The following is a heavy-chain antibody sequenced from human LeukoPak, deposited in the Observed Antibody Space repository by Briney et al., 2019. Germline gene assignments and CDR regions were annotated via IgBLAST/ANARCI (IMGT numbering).Heavy chain of an antibody. V-gene: IGHV4-34*01. D-gene: IGHD5-18*01. CDR2: INHSGST. CDR3: ARVRGSGYSYGFVKAFDY. CDR1: GGSFSGYY. Sequence: PSETLSLTCAVYGGSFSGYYWSWIRQPPGKGLEWIGEINHSGSTNYNPSLKSRVTISVDTSKNQFSLKLSSVTAADTAVYYCARVRGSGYSYGFVKAFDYWGQGTLVTVSS. J-gene: IGHJ4*02.